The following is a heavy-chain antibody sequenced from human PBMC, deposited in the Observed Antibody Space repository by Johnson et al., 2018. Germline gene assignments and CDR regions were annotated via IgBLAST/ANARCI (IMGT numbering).Heavy chain of an antibody. CDR3: AKDQVTVPNGGSYYFYRDG. CDR2: ISYDGINK. V-gene: IGHV3-30*18. Sequence: QLVQSGGGVVQPGRSLRLSCAASGFTFNSHGMHWVRQGPGKGLEWVAVISYDGINKYYIDSVRGRFTISRDTSKKTLFLQMNRLRVEDTAVYYCAKDQVTVPNGGSYYFYRDGWGKGTTVTVSS. J-gene: IGHJ6*03. D-gene: IGHD2/OR15-2a*01. CDR1: GFTFNSHG.